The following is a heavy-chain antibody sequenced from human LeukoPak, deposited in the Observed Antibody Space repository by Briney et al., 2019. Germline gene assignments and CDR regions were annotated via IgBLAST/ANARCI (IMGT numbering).Heavy chain of an antibody. CDR3: ARDGKFLEWLSVLDY. CDR1: GFIVSGDF. CDR2: IYSDGST. J-gene: IGHJ4*02. D-gene: IGHD3-3*01. V-gene: IGHV3-53*01. Sequence: GGSLRLFCAASGFIVSGDFMSWVRQAPGKGLEWVSVIYSDGSTYYADSVKGRFTISRDNSKNTLDLQMTGLRAEDTAVYYCARDGKFLEWLSVLDYWGQGTLVTVSS.